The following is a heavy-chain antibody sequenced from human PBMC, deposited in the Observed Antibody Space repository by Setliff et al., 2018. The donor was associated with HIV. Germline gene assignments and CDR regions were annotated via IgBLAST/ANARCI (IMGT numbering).Heavy chain of an antibody. J-gene: IGHJ4*02. V-gene: IGHV4-34*01. CDR2: INHSGST. CDR1: GGSFSGYY. D-gene: IGHD3-22*01. Sequence: SETLSLTCAVYGGSFSGYYWSWIRQPPGKGLEWIGEINHSGSTNYNPSLKSRVTISVDTSKNQFSLKLSSVTAADTAAYYCARLTTTYYYDSSAYYHPVWGQGTLVTVSS. CDR3: ARLTTTYYYDSSAYYHPV.